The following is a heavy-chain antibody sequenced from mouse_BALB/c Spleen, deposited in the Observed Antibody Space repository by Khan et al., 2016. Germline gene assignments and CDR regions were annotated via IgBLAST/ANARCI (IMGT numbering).Heavy chain of an antibody. CDR3: GRSGVVPHLDY. V-gene: IGHV14-3*02. J-gene: IGHJ2*01. D-gene: IGHD3-2*02. CDR1: GFNIKGTY. CDR2: IDPANGNA. Sequence: VQLQQPGAELVKPGASVKLSCTASGFNIKGTYVHWVKQRPEQGLEWIGRIDPANGNAEYDPKFQGKATITADTSSNTAYLQLSSLTSEDTAVYYWGRSGVVPHLDYWGQGTTLTVSS.